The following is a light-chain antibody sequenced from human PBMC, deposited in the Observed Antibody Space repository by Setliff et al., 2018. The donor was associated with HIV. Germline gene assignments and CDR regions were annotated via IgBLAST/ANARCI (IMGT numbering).Light chain of an antibody. Sequence: QSVLTQPASVSGSPGQSITISCTGTSSDIGRYNLVSWYQQQPGKPPKLMIYRASKRPSGVSNRFSGSKSGNTASLTISGLQAEDEADYYCCSNTGSNTYVFGTGTKVTVL. J-gene: IGLJ1*01. CDR3: CSNTGSNTYV. CDR1: SSDIGRYNL. CDR2: RAS. V-gene: IGLV2-23*01.